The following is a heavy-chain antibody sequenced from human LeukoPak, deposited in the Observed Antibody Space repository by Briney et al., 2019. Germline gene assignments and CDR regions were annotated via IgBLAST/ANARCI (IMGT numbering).Heavy chain of an antibody. CDR1: GFTFSTYW. V-gene: IGHV3-74*01. CDR2: IKSDGGT. Sequence: PGGSLRLSCAASGFTFSTYWMHWVRQAPGKGLVWVSRIKSDGGTNYADSVKGRFTISRDNAKKTVSLQMNSLRPEDTGVYYCARAPSEIGGYYPEYFRHWGPGTLVTVSS. CDR3: ARAPSEIGGYYPEYFRH. J-gene: IGHJ1*01. D-gene: IGHD3-22*01.